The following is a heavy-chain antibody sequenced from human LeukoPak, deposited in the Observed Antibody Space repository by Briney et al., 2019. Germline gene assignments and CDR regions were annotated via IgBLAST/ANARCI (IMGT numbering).Heavy chain of an antibody. V-gene: IGHV3-23*01. D-gene: IGHD2-15*01. CDR3: AKGGYCSGGSCPHYYYYYYMDV. Sequence: PGGSLRLSCAASGFTFSSYAMSWVRQAPGKGLEGGSVISGSGSATYYADSVKGRVTISRDNSKNTPYLKMNSPRAEDTAVYYCAKGGYCSGGSCPHYYYYYYMDVWGKGTTVTVPS. J-gene: IGHJ6*03. CDR2: ISGSGSAT. CDR1: GFTFSSYA.